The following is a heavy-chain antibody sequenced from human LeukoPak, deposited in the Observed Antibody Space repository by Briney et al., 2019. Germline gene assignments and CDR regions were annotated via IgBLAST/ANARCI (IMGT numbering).Heavy chain of an antibody. D-gene: IGHD4/OR15-4a*01. J-gene: IGHJ4*02. V-gene: IGHV4-34*01. CDR1: GGSFSGYY. CDR3: ARGRYGARLDY. Sequence: PSEPLSLTCAVYGGSFSGYYWSWIRQPPGKGLEWIGEINRSGSTNYNPSLKSRVTISVDTSKNHFSLKLSSVTAADTAVYYCARGRYGARLDYWGQGTLVTVSS. CDR2: INRSGST.